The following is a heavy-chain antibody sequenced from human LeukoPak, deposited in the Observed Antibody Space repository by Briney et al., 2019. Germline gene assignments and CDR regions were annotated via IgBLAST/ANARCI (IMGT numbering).Heavy chain of an antibody. V-gene: IGHV3-30*14. CDR3: ARMVRGVIYDY. CDR1: GFTFSSYA. CDR2: ISYDGSNK. D-gene: IGHD3-10*01. Sequence: GRSLRLSCAASGFTFSSYAMHWVRQAPGKGLEWVAVISYDGSNKYYADSVKGRFTISRDNSKNTLYLQMNSLRAEDTAVYYCARMVRGVIYDYWGQGTLVTVSS. J-gene: IGHJ4*02.